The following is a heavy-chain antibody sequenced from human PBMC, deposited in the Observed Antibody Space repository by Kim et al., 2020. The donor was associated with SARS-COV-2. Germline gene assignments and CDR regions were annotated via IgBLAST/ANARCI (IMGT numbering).Heavy chain of an antibody. J-gene: IGHJ4*02. D-gene: IGHD2-15*01. V-gene: IGHV3-23*01. CDR1: GFTFTGYA. CDR2: IDGSAGTT. CDR3: MKGGWGRIWDN. Sequence: GGSLRLSCTTSGFTFTGYAMSWVRQAPGKGLEWVSSIDGSAGTTYYVDSVKGRFTIFRDNSKNTLYLQMNSLRADDTAVYYSMKGGWGRIWDNWGQGTRV.